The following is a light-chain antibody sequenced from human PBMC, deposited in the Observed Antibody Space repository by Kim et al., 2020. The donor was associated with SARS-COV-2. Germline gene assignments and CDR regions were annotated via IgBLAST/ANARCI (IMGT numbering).Light chain of an antibody. V-gene: IGKV1-5*01. Sequence: GDRVTITCRASQSISSWLAWYQQKPGKAPKLLIYDASSLESGVPSRFSGSGSGTEFTLTISSLQPDDFATYYRQQYNSYPWTFGQGTKVEI. CDR3: QQYNSYPWT. CDR2: DAS. J-gene: IGKJ1*01. CDR1: QSISSW.